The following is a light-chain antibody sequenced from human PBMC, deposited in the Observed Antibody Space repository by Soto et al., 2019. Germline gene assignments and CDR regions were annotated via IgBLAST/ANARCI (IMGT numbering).Light chain of an antibody. CDR2: DVN. CDR3: VSYPASESYV. V-gene: IGLV2-14*01. CDR1: SSDVGGYIY. J-gene: IGLJ1*01. Sequence: QSVLAQPASVSGSPGQSITISCTGTSSDVGGYIYVSWYQQHPGKAPKLMVFDVNNRPSGVSNRFSGSKSGNTASLTISHLQAEDDAEYYRVSYPASESYVSGTGNKVPLL.